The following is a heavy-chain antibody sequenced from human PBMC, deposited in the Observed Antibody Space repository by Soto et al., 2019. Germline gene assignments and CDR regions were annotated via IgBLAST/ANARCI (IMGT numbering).Heavy chain of an antibody. Sequence: PSETLSLTCTVSGGTISSYDWSWIRQPPGKGLEWIGYIYYSGSTNYNPSLKSRVTISVDTSKNQFSLKLSSVTAADTAVYYCASLYPDYDILTGYFGYWGQGTLVTVSS. V-gene: IGHV4-59*08. CDR1: GGTISSYD. J-gene: IGHJ4*02. D-gene: IGHD3-9*01. CDR3: ASLYPDYDILTGYFGY. CDR2: IYYSGST.